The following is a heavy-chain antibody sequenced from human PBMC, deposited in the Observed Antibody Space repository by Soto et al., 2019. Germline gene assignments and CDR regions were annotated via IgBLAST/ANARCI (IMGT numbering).Heavy chain of an antibody. J-gene: IGHJ4*02. Sequence: GGSLRLSCAASGFTFSSYAMSWVRQAPGKGLEWVSAISGSGGSTYYADSVKGRFTISRDNSKNTLYLQMNSLRAEDTAVYYCARPDGIEWLRLAVGYFDYWGQGTLVTVSS. V-gene: IGHV3-23*01. CDR3: ARPDGIEWLRLAVGYFDY. D-gene: IGHD5-12*01. CDR2: ISGSGGST. CDR1: GFTFSSYA.